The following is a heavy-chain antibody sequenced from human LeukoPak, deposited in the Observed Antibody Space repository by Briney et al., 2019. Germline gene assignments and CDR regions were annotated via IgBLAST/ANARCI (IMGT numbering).Heavy chain of an antibody. D-gene: IGHD3-3*01. CDR1: GFTFDDYA. CDR3: AKAQNYDFWSGFFDY. Sequence: GGSLRLSCAASGFTFDDYAMHWVRQAPGKGLEWVSGISWNSGSIGYADSVKGRFTISRDNAKNSLYLQMNSLRAEDTALYYCAKAQNYDFWSGFFDYWGQGTLVTVSS. J-gene: IGHJ4*02. CDR2: ISWNSGSI. V-gene: IGHV3-9*01.